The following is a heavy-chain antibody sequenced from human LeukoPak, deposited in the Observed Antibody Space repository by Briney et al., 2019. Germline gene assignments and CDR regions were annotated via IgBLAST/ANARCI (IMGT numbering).Heavy chain of an antibody. Sequence: GGSLRLSCAASGFTFSSYGMHWVRQAPGKGLEWVAVIWYDGSNKYYADSVKGRFTISRDNSKNTLYLQMNSLRAEDTAVYYCASNVKAQWEPDYWGQGTLVTVSS. V-gene: IGHV3-33*08. CDR1: GFTFSSYG. D-gene: IGHD1-26*01. J-gene: IGHJ4*02. CDR2: IWYDGSNK. CDR3: ASNVKAQWEPDY.